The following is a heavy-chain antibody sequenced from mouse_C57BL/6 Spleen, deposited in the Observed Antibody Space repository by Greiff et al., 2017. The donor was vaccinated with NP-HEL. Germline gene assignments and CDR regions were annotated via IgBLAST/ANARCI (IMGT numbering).Heavy chain of an antibody. CDR3: AIRRIYYYDERAMDD. Sequence: QVQLQQSGAELVKPGASVKVSCKASFYTFTRYWIHWVKPRPGQGLAWIGRIHPSDSDPNYNQKFKGKATLTVDKSSSTAYMQLSSLTSEDSAVYYCAIRRIYYYDERAMDDWGQGTSVTVSS. J-gene: IGHJ4*01. D-gene: IGHD1-1*01. CDR2: IHPSDSDP. CDR1: FYTFTRYW. V-gene: IGHV1-74*01.